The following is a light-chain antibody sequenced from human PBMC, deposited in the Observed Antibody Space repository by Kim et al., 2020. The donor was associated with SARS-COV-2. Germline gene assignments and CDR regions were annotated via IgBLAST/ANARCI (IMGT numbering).Light chain of an antibody. CDR1: QSISIW. CDR2: RAS. V-gene: IGKV1-5*03. J-gene: IGKJ2*01. CDR3: QQYRSYPQT. Sequence: DIQMTQSPSTLSASVGDRVTITCRASQSISIWLAWYQQKPGKAPKLLIYRASSLESGVPSRFSGGGSGTEFSLTISSLQPEDFVSYYCQQYRSYPQTFGQGTKLEIK.